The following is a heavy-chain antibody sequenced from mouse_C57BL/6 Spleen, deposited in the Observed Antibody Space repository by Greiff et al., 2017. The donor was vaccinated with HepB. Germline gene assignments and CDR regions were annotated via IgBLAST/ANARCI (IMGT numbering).Heavy chain of an antibody. V-gene: IGHV5-12*01. Sequence: EVKLVESGGGLVQPGGSLKLSCAASGFTFSDYYMYWVRQTPEKRLEWVAYISNGGGSTYYPDTVKGRFTISRDNAKNTLYLQMSRLKSEDTAMYYCARLDDGSSYYAMYYCGQGTSVTVSS. CDR2: ISNGGGST. CDR3: ARLDDGSSYYAMYY. J-gene: IGHJ4*01. CDR1: GFTFSDYY. D-gene: IGHD1-1*01.